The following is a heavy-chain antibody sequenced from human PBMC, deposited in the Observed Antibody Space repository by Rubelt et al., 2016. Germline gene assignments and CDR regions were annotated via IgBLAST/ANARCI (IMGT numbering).Heavy chain of an antibody. CDR2: INAGNGNT. V-gene: IGHV1-3*01. Sequence: QVQLVQSGAEVKKPGASVKVSCKASGYTFTSYAMHWVRQAPGQRLEWMGWINAGNGNTKYSQKFQGRVTITRDTSASTDYMELSSLRSEATAVYYCARGDIVVVVASSNPLDYWGQGPLVTVSS. CDR1: GYTFTSYA. D-gene: IGHD2-15*01. CDR3: ARGDIVVVVASSNPLDY. J-gene: IGHJ4*02.